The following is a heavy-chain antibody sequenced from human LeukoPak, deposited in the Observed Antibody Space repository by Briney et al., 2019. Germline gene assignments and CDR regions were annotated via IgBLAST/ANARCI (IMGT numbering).Heavy chain of an antibody. J-gene: IGHJ4*02. CDR1: GGSISSGDYY. Sequence: SEALSLTCTVSGGSISSGDYYWSWSRQPPGKGLEWIGYIYYSGSTYYNPFLKSRTTISVDTSKNQFSLKLSSVTAADTAVYYCARQKARYAFDYWGQGTLVTVSS. CDR2: IYYSGST. D-gene: IGHD3-9*01. CDR3: ARQKARYAFDY. V-gene: IGHV4-30-4*08.